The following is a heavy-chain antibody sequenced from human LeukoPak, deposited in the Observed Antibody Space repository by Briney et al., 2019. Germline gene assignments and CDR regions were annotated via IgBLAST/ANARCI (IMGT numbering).Heavy chain of an antibody. Sequence: PGGSLTLSCAASGFTFSSYAMSWVRQAPGKGLEYVSAISSNGGSIYYADSVKGRFTISRDNSKNTLYLQMSSLRAEDTAVYYCVKAPGYCSGGSCLAFDIWGQGTMVTVSS. CDR1: GFTFSSYA. CDR3: VKAPGYCSGGSCLAFDI. V-gene: IGHV3-64D*06. CDR2: ISSNGGSI. J-gene: IGHJ3*02. D-gene: IGHD2-15*01.